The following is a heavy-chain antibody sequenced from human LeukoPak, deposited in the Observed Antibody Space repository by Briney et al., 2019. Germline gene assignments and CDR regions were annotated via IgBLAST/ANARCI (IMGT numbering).Heavy chain of an antibody. Sequence: GSLRLSCAASGFTFSSYAMHWVRQAPGKGLEWVAVISYDGSNKHYADSVKGRFTISRDNSKNTLYLQMNSLRAEDTAVYYCAREDIGYCSGGSCYEPDYWGQGTLVTVSS. V-gene: IGHV3-30-3*01. CDR2: ISYDGSNK. CDR3: AREDIGYCSGGSCYEPDY. J-gene: IGHJ4*02. CDR1: GFTFSSYA. D-gene: IGHD2-15*01.